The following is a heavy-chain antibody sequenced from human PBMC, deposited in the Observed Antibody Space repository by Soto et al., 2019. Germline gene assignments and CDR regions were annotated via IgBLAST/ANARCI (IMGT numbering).Heavy chain of an antibody. Sequence: QTGGSLRLSCAASGFTFSSYGMHWVRQAPGKGLEWVAVISYDGSNKYYADSVKGRFTISRDNSKNTLYLQMNSLRAEDTAVYYCANAKDTVNPDYWGQGTLVTVSS. V-gene: IGHV3-30*18. J-gene: IGHJ4*02. D-gene: IGHD4-17*01. CDR1: GFTFSSYG. CDR3: ANAKDTVNPDY. CDR2: ISYDGSNK.